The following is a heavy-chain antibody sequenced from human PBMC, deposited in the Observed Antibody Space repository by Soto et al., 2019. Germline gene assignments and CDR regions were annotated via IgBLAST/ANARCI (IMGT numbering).Heavy chain of an antibody. CDR3: ARAKYSSTSFLFDY. CDR2: ISSSSSYI. V-gene: IGHV3-21*01. D-gene: IGHD6-6*01. CDR1: GFTFSSYS. J-gene: IGHJ4*02. Sequence: EVQLVESGGGLVKPGGSLRLSCAASGFTFSSYSMNWVRQAPGKGLEWVSSISSSSSYIYYADSVKGRFTISRDNAKNSLYLQMNSLRADDTAVYYCARAKYSSTSFLFDYWGQGTLVTVSS.